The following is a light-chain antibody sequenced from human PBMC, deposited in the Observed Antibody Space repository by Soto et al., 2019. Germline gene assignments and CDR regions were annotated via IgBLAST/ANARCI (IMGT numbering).Light chain of an antibody. Sequence: QSVLKQPPSVAGAPGQRVTISCTGSSSNIGAGYDVHWYQQLPGTDPKVLIYGNSNRPSGVPDRFSGSKSGTSASLAITGLQAEDEADYYCQSYASSLSGYVFGTGTKLTVL. CDR3: QSYASSLSGYV. CDR2: GNS. CDR1: SSNIGAGYD. V-gene: IGLV1-40*01. J-gene: IGLJ1*01.